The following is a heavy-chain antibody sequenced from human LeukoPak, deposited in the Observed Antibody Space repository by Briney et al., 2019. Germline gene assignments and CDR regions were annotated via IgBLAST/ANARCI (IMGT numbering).Heavy chain of an antibody. CDR2: IYWDDDK. Sequence: SGPTLVNPTQTLTLTCTFSGFSLSTSGVGVGWIRQPPGKALEWLALIYWDDDKRYSPSLKSRLTITKDTSKNQVVLTMTNMDPVDTATYYCAHTVGYYGSGLEGFDYWGQGTLVTVSS. V-gene: IGHV2-5*02. CDR3: AHTVGYYGSGLEGFDY. CDR1: GFSLSTSGVG. J-gene: IGHJ4*02. D-gene: IGHD3-10*01.